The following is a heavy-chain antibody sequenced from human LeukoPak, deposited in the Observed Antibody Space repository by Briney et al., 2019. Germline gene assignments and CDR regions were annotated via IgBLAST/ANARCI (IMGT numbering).Heavy chain of an antibody. CDR1: GFTFKSYG. V-gene: IGHV3-33*01. D-gene: IGHD6-13*01. CDR3: AWVSGYSGTWYVDY. Sequence: PGRSLRLSCVASGFTFKSYGMHWVRQAPGKGLEWVAIIWYDGSNKYYADFVKGRFTTSRDNSKNTLYLQMNSLRADDTAVYYCAWVSGYSGTWYVDYWGQGTLVTVSS. J-gene: IGHJ4*02. CDR2: IWYDGSNK.